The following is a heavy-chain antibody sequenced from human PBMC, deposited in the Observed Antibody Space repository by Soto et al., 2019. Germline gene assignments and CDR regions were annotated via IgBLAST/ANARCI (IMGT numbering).Heavy chain of an antibody. V-gene: IGHV1-3*01. Sequence: GASVKVSCKASGYTFTSYAMHWGRQAPGQRLEWMGWINAGNGNTKYSQKFQGRVTITRDTSASTAYMELSSLRSEDTAVYYCAGGVAGPLHRFAPWGQGTLVTGSS. CDR3: AGGVAGPLHRFAP. CDR1: GYTFTSYA. J-gene: IGHJ5*02. CDR2: INAGNGNT. D-gene: IGHD6-19*01.